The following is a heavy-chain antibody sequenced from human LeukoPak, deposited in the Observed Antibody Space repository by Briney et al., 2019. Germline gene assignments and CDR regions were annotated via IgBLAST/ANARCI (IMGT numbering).Heavy chain of an antibody. D-gene: IGHD3-9*01. CDR2: ISWNSGSI. CDR3: AKDMRPSPSGLVIDY. J-gene: IGHJ4*02. V-gene: IGHV3-9*03. CDR1: GFTFDDYA. Sequence: GGSLRLSCAASGFTFDDYAMQWLRQAPGKGLEWVSGISWNSGSIGYADSVKGRFTISRDNAKNSLYLQMNSLRAEDMDLYYCAKDMRPSPSGLVIDYWGQGTLVTVSS.